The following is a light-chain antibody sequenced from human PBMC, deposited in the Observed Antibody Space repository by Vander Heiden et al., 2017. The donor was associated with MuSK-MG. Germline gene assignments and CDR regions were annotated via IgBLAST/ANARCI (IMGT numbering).Light chain of an antibody. J-gene: IGLJ1*01. CDR2: GNT. CDR1: SSNIGAGYD. V-gene: IGLV1-40*01. Sequence: QSVLTQPPSVSGAPCHSVTISCTGSSSNIGAGYDVHWYQQLPGTAPKLLIYGNTNRPSGVPDRFSGSKSGTSASLAITGLQAEDEADYYCQAYDSSLSGLYVFGTGTKVTVL. CDR3: QAYDSSLSGLYV.